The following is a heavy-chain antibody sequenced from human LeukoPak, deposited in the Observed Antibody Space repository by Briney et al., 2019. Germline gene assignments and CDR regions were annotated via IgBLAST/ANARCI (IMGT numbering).Heavy chain of an antibody. Sequence: PGGSLRLSCAASGFTFNNYAMSWVRRAPGKGLEWVSAISGSGGSTYYADSVKGRFTISRDNSKNTLYLQMNSLRAEDTAVYYCAKRTSIIGCHDYWGQGTLVTVSS. CDR3: AKRTSIIGCHDY. J-gene: IGHJ4*02. CDR2: ISGSGGST. CDR1: GFTFNNYA. D-gene: IGHD2-8*01. V-gene: IGHV3-23*01.